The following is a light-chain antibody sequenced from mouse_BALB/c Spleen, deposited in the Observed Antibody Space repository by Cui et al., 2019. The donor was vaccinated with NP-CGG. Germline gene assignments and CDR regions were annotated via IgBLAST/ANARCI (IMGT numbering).Light chain of an antibody. Sequence: QAVVTQESALTTSPGETVTLTCRSSTGAVTTSNYANWVHEKPDHFFTGLIGGTNNRAPGVPARFSGSLIGDKAALTLTGAQTEDEAIYFCALWYSNHWVFGGGTKLTVL. CDR2: GTN. CDR1: TGAVTTSNY. CDR3: ALWYSNHWV. V-gene: IGLV1*01. J-gene: IGLJ1*01.